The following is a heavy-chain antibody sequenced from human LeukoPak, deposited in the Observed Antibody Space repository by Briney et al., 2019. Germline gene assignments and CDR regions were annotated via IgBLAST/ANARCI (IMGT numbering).Heavy chain of an antibody. V-gene: IGHV4-59*08. Sequence: KPSETLSLTCTVSGGSISGDHWNWIRRPPGKGLEWIGNIYYSGNTNYNPSLKSRVTISVDTSKNQFSLKLSSVTAADTAVYYCARRNDFDIWGQGTMVTVSS. CDR1: GGSISGDH. CDR3: ARRNDFDI. CDR2: IYYSGNT. J-gene: IGHJ3*02.